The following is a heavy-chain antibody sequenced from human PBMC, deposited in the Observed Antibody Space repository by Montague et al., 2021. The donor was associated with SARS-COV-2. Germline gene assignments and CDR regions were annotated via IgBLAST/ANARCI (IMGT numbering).Heavy chain of an antibody. CDR2: IDDGGAV. V-gene: IGHV4-59*01. J-gene: IGHJ3*02. D-gene: IGHD4-23*01. CDR1: GGSITGYY. CDR3: VRDHPYGGPRGAYDI. Sequence: SETLSLTCTVSGGSITGYYWSWLRRSPGKGLEWIAYIDDGGAVXXXPSXXXRVTISTDTSKNQLSLKVNSVTAADTAVYYCVRDHPYGGPRGAYDIWGQGTVVTVSS.